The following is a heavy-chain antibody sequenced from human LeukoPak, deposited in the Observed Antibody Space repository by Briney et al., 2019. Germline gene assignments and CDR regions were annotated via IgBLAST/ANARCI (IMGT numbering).Heavy chain of an antibody. J-gene: IGHJ5*02. CDR2: IYYSGST. CDR1: GGSIGSYY. D-gene: IGHD3-3*01. CDR3: ARGHAIFGVVIMYNWFDP. V-gene: IGHV4-59*12. Sequence: SETLSLTCTVSGGSIGSYYWTWIRQPPGKGLEWIGYIYYSGSTNYNPSLKSRVTISVDTSKNQFSLKLSSVTAADTAVYYCARGHAIFGVVIMYNWFDPWGHGTLVTVSS.